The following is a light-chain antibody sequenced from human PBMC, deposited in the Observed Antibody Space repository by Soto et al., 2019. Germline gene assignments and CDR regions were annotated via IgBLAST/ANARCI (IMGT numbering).Light chain of an antibody. Sequence: QSALTQPRSVSGSPGQSVTISCTGTSSDVGGYNYVSWYQQHPGKPPKLMIYDVSKRPSGVPDRFSGSKSGNTASLTISGLQAEDEADYYCCSSAGSYSYVFGTGTKLTVL. CDR2: DVS. CDR1: SSDVGGYNY. CDR3: CSSAGSYSYV. J-gene: IGLJ1*01. V-gene: IGLV2-11*01.